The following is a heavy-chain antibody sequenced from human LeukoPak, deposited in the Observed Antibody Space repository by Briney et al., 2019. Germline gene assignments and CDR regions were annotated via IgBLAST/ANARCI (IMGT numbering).Heavy chain of an antibody. CDR2: INHSGSA. CDR1: GGSFSGYY. Sequence: SETLSLTCDVFGGSFSGYYWSWIRQAPGKGLEWIGEINHSGSANYNPSLKSRVSISLDTPKNRFFLKLNSATAADTAVYYCARGLSTGSSGWYSDKYYYYMDVWGKGITVSVSS. V-gene: IGHV4-34*01. CDR3: ARGLSTGSSGWYSDKYYYYMDV. D-gene: IGHD6-19*01. J-gene: IGHJ6*03.